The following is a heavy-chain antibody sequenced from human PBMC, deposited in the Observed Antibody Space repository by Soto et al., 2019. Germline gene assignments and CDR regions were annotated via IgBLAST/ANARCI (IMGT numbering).Heavy chain of an antibody. CDR3: AKSKGGWTLDF. CDR1: GYTFTSYY. V-gene: IGHV1-46*01. D-gene: IGHD6-19*01. CDR2: INPSRGST. Sequence: ASVKVSCKASGYTFTSYYMHWVRQAPGQGLEWMGIINPSRGSTSYAQKFQGRVTMTKDTSASTADTELSGLTSEDTAVYYCAKSKGGWTLDFWGPGTLVTVSS. J-gene: IGHJ4*02.